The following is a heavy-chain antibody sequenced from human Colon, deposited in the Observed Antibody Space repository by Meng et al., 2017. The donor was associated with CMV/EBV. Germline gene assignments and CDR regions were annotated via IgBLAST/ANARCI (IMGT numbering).Heavy chain of an antibody. V-gene: IGHV3-48*04. CDR2: ITSSGTTI. CDR3: ARDVFEF. CDR1: GFTFSRYN. J-gene: IGHJ4*02. Sequence: GESLKISCAASGFTFSRYNMNWVRQAPGKGLEWVSYITSSGTTIYYADSVKGRFTISRDNAKNSLYLQMNSLRAEDTAVYYCARDVFEFWGQGTLVTVSS.